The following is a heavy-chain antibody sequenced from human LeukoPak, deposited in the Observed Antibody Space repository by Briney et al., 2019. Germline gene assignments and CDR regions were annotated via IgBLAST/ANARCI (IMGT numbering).Heavy chain of an antibody. CDR1: GDSVSSRSAS. J-gene: IGHJ3*02. CDR3: ARDPDAFSGLSVFDI. CDR2: TYYRSKWYN. V-gene: IGHV6-1*01. Sequence: SQTLSLTCAISGDSVSSRSASWNWIRQSPSRGLEWLGRTYYRSKWYNDYAVSVKSRITINPDTSKDQFSLQLNSVTPEDTAVYYCARDPDAFSGLSVFDIWGQGTMVTVSS. D-gene: IGHD3-16*02.